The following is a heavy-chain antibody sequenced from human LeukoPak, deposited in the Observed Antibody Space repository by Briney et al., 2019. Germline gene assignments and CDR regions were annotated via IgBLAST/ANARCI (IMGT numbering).Heavy chain of an antibody. V-gene: IGHV3-74*01. Sequence: PGGSLRLLCAASGFTISGYWMHWVRQAPGKGLVWVSRISGDGSVTAYADSVKGRFTISRDNAKNTLYLQMNSLRAEDTAVYYCARGRAGNYYNHNDYWGQGTLVTVSS. CDR2: ISGDGSVT. D-gene: IGHD3-10*01. J-gene: IGHJ4*01. CDR1: GFTISGYW. CDR3: ARGRAGNYYNHNDY.